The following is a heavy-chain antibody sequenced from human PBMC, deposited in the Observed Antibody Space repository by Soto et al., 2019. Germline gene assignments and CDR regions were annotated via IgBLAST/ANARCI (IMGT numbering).Heavy chain of an antibody. CDR1: GYTFTGYY. Sequence: ASVKVSCKASGYTFTGYYIHWVRQAPGQGLEWMGWINPNSGGTNYAQKFQGWVTMTRDTSISTAYMELSRLRSDDTAVYHCARDPGAGAFDIWGQGTMVTVSS. V-gene: IGHV1-2*04. CDR2: INPNSGGT. D-gene: IGHD3-10*01. CDR3: ARDPGAGAFDI. J-gene: IGHJ3*02.